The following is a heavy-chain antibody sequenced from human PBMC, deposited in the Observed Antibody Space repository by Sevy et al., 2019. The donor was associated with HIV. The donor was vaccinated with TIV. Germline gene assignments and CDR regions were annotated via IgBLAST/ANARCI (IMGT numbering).Heavy chain of an antibody. CDR1: GGSFSGYY. CDR2: INHSGST. V-gene: IGHV4-34*01. D-gene: IGHD3-10*01. J-gene: IGHJ6*03. CDR3: ARGITGYYYGSGSYRYYYYMDV. Sequence: SETLSLTCAVYGGSFSGYYWSWIRQPPGKGLEWIGEINHSGSTNYNPSLKSRVTISVDTSKNQFSLKLSSVTAADTAVYYCARGITGYYYGSGSYRYYYYMDVWGKGTTVTVS.